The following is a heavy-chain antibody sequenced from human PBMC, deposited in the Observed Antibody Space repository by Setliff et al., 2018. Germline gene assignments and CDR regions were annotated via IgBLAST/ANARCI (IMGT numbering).Heavy chain of an antibody. CDR3: ASPRRDDLDSPFDAFDL. CDR1: GTSITSGHY. J-gene: IGHJ3*01. V-gene: IGHV4-38-2*01. CDR2: IYHRGRR. D-gene: IGHD3-3*01. Sequence: PSETLSLTCDVSGTSITSGHYWGWIRQSPGEGLEWIATIYHRGRRYYNPSLDSRVTISLDASKNQYSLRLSSVTAADTAVYYCASPRRDDLDSPFDAFDLWGQGTKVTVS.